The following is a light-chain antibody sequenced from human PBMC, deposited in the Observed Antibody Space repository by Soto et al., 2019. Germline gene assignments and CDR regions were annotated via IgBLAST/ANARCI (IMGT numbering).Light chain of an antibody. J-gene: IGLJ1*01. CDR1: SSDVGGYNF. V-gene: IGLV2-11*01. Sequence: QSVLTQPRSVSGSPGQSVTISCTGTSSDVGGYNFVSWYQQHPGKAPKLMLYGVSRRPSGVPDRFSGSKSGNTASLTISGLQGDDEADYYCCSFAGSYTGVFGAGTKVTVL. CDR2: GVS. CDR3: CSFAGSYTGV.